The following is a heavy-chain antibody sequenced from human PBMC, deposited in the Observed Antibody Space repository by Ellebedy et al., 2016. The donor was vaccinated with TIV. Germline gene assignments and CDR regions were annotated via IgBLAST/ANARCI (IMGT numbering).Heavy chain of an antibody. CDR2: FDPEDGET. CDR1: GYTLTELS. D-gene: IGHD1-26*01. Sequence: AASVQVSCKVSGYTLTELSMHWVRHAPGKGLEWMGGFDPEDGETIYAQKFQGRVTITADKSTSTAYMELSSLRSEDTALYYGARGPSGRPLPQGGWFDPWGQGTLVTVSS. CDR3: ARGPSGRPLPQGGWFDP. V-gene: IGHV1-24*01. J-gene: IGHJ5*02.